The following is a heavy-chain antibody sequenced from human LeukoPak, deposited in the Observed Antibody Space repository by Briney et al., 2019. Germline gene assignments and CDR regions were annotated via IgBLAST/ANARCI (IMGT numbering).Heavy chain of an antibody. V-gene: IGHV3-23*01. CDR2: ISGSGGST. CDR1: GFTFSSYA. D-gene: IGHD3-22*01. J-gene: IGHJ4*02. CDR3: AKEYYDSSGYYPLNY. Sequence: GGSLRLSCADSGFTFSSYAMSWVRQAPGKGREWVSAISGSGGSTYYADSVKGRFTISRDNSKNTLYLQMNSLRAEDTAVYYCAKEYYDSSGYYPLNYWGQGTLVTVSS.